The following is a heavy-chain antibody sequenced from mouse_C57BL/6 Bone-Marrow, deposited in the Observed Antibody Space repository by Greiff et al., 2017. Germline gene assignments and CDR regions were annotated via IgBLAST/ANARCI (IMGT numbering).Heavy chain of an antibody. Sequence: EVQLQQSGAELVRPGASVKLSCTASGFNIKNDYMHWVKQRPEQGLEWIGWIDPENGDTEYASKFQGKATITADTSSNTAHLQLSSLTSEDTAVYYCTYPSPRCDIDYWGQGTTLTVSS. CDR1: GFNIKNDY. D-gene: IGHD2-10*02. CDR2: IDPENGDT. V-gene: IGHV14-4*01. J-gene: IGHJ2*01. CDR3: TYPSPRCDIDY.